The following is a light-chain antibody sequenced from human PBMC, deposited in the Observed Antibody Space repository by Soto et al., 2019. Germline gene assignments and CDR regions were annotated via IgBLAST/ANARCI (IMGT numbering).Light chain of an antibody. Sequence: DIVMTQSPLSLPVTPGEPASLSCRSSQSLLHSNGYNYLDWYLQKPGQSQQLLIYLGPNRASGVPDRFSGSGSGTDFTLKISRVEAEDVGAYYCMQALQTLITFGQGTRLEIK. CDR1: QSLLHSNGYNY. CDR2: LGP. V-gene: IGKV2-28*01. J-gene: IGKJ5*01. CDR3: MQALQTLIT.